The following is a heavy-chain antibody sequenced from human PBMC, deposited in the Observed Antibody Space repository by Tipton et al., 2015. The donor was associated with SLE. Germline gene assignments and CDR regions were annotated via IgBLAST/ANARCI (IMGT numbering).Heavy chain of an antibody. Sequence: SLRLPCAASGFTFSSYSMNWVRQAPGKGLEWVSSISSSSSYIYYADSVKGRFTISRDNAKNSLYLQMNSLRAEDTAVYYCATGIPGYCSSTSCYRFDYWGQGTLVTVSS. D-gene: IGHD2-2*01. CDR2: ISSSSSYI. CDR1: GFTFSSYS. J-gene: IGHJ4*02. CDR3: ATGIPGYCSSTSCYRFDY. V-gene: IGHV3-21*01.